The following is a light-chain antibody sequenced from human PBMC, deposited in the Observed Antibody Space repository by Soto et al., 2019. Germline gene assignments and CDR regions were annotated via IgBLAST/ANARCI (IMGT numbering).Light chain of an antibody. CDR2: GAS. V-gene: IGKV3-20*01. J-gene: IGKJ3*01. CDR3: QYYGSSPFT. Sequence: EIVLTQSPATLSLSPGERATLSCRVSQSVSSSYLAWYQQKPGQAPRLLIYGASSRATGIPDRFSGSGSGTDFTLTIARLEPEDFAVYYCQYYGSSPFTFGPGTKVDIK. CDR1: QSVSSSY.